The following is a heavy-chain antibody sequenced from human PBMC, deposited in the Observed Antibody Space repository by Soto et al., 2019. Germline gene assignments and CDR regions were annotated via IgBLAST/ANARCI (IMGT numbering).Heavy chain of an antibody. CDR2: IIPILGIA. CDR3: ARSRTYCSSTSCVRDAFDI. CDR1: GGTFSSYT. D-gene: IGHD2-2*01. J-gene: IGHJ3*02. V-gene: IGHV1-69*02. Sequence: QVQLVQSGAEVKKPGSSVKVSCKASGGTFSSYTISWVRQAPGQGLEWMGRIIPILGIANYAQKFQGRVTITADKSTSTAYIELSSLRSEDTAVYYCARSRTYCSSTSCVRDAFDIWGKGTMVTVSS.